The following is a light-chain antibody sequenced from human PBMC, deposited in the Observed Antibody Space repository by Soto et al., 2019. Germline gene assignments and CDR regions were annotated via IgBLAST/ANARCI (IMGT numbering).Light chain of an antibody. CDR3: QQYDNLSLT. Sequence: DIQMTQSPPTLSSSVGDRVTITCRASRSIIDWLAWYQQKPGKAPNLLIYDASNLETGVPSRFSGSGSGTDFTFTISSLQPEDIATYYCQQYDNLSLTFGGGTKVDIK. CDR1: RSIIDW. CDR2: DAS. V-gene: IGKV1-33*01. J-gene: IGKJ4*01.